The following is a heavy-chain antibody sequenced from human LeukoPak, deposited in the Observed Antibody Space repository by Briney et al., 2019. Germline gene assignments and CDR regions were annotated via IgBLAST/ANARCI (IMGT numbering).Heavy chain of an antibody. V-gene: IGHV4-34*01. Sequence: SETLSLTCAVYGGSFSGYYWSWIRQPPGKGLEWIGEINHSGRANYNPSLKSRVTISVDTSKNQFSLKLSSVTAADTAVYYCARGSRARYQITMIVVVPRGAFDIWGQGTMVTVSP. CDR2: INHSGRA. J-gene: IGHJ3*02. D-gene: IGHD3-22*01. CDR1: GGSFSGYY. CDR3: ARGSRARYQITMIVVVPRGAFDI.